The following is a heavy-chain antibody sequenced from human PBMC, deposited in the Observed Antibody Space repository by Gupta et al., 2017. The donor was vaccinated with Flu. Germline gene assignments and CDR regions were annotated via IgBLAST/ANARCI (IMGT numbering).Heavy chain of an antibody. J-gene: IGHJ4*02. CDR3: ARVKWELLGPGDY. D-gene: IGHD1-26*01. Sequence: EVQLVESGGGLVQPGGSLRLSCAASGFTFSDYWMHWVRQAPGKGLMWVSHINKDGSSTRYADSVKGRFTISRDNAKNTLYLQMNSLRPEDTAVYYCARVKWELLGPGDYWGQGTLVTVSS. CDR2: INKDGSST. CDR1: GFTFSDYW. V-gene: IGHV3-74*01.